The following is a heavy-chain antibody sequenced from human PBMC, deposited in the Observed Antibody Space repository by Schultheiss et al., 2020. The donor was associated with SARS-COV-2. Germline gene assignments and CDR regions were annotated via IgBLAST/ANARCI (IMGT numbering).Heavy chain of an antibody. D-gene: IGHD6-13*01. V-gene: IGHV1-69*05. J-gene: IGHJ6*02. CDR1: GGTFSSYA. Sequence: SVKVSCKASGGTFSSYAISWVRQAPGQGLEWMGGIIPIFGTANYAQKFQGRVTMTRDTSTSTVYMELSSLRSEDTAVYYCARVDSSSLFDYYYYYGMDVWGQGTTVTVS. CDR3: ARVDSSSLFDYYYYYGMDV. CDR2: IIPIFGTA.